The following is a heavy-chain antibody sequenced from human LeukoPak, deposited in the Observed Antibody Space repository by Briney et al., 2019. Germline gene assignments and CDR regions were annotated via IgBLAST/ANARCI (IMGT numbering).Heavy chain of an antibody. V-gene: IGHV3-23*01. CDR2: ISGSGGST. Sequence: GGSLRLSCAASGFTFSSYAMSWVRQAQGKGLEWVSAISGSGGSTYYADSVKGRFTISRDNSKNTLYLQMNSLRAEDTAVCYCAKDIEDIVVVPAAAFDIWGKGRMVTASS. J-gene: IGHJ3*02. D-gene: IGHD2-2*01. CDR3: AKDIEDIVVVPAAAFDI. CDR1: GFTFSSYA.